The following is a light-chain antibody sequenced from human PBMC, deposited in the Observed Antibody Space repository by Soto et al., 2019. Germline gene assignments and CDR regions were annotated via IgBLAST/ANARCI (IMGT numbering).Light chain of an antibody. CDR1: QGISSW. J-gene: IGKJ4*01. Sequence: DIQMTQSPSSVSSSVGDRVTITCRTSQGISSWLPWYQQKPGKAPTLLIYAASILQSAVPPRFSGGGSGTDYSLTISSLQPEDCGTYYCQPANSFPLTFGGGTKVEIK. V-gene: IGKV1-12*01. CDR3: QPANSFPLT. CDR2: AAS.